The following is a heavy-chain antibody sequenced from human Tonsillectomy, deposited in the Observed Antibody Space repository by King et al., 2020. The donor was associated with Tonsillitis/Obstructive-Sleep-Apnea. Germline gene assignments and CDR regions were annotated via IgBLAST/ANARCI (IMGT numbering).Heavy chain of an antibody. J-gene: IGHJ4*02. CDR1: GGSISSYY. D-gene: IGHD4-23*01. CDR3: ARVAGYGGNGQDFDY. CDR2: IYYSGST. V-gene: IGHV4-59*01. Sequence: VQLQESGPGLVKPSETLSLTCTVSGGSISSYYWSWIRQPPGKGLEWIGYIYYSGSTNYNPSLKSRVTISVDTSKNQFSLKVTSVTAADTAVYYCARVAGYGGNGQDFDYWGQGTLVTVSS.